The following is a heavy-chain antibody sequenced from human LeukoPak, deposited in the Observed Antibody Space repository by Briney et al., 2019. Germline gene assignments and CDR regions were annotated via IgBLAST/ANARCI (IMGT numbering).Heavy chain of an antibody. Sequence: GRSLRLSCAASGFSSYGMHWVRQAPGQGLEWGAGIWYYESNKYYADSVKGRFTISRDNSRNTLYLQMNSLRAEDTAVYYCARDGFSSSWYGRALDYWGQGTLVTVSS. V-gene: IGHV3-33*01. CDR2: IWYYESNK. D-gene: IGHD6-13*01. CDR1: GFSSYG. CDR3: ARDGFSSSWYGRALDY. J-gene: IGHJ4*02.